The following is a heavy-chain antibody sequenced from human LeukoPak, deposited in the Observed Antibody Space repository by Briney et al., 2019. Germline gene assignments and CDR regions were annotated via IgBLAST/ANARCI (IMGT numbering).Heavy chain of an antibody. CDR1: GFTVSSNY. V-gene: IGHV3-53*01. J-gene: IGHJ6*02. Sequence: GGSLRLSCAASGFTVSSNYMSWVRQAPGKGLEWVSVIYSGGSTYYADSVKGRFTISRDNSKNTLYLQMNSLRAEDTAVYYCARESRGYCYYGMDVWGQGTTVTVSS. CDR2: IYSGGST. CDR3: ARESRGYCYYGMDV. D-gene: IGHD3-10*01.